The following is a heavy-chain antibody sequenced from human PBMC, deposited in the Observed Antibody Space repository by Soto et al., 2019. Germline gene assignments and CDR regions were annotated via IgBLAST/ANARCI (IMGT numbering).Heavy chain of an antibody. D-gene: IGHD6-13*01. CDR3: ARDQTYSSSWSNCFDP. V-gene: IGHV6-1*01. CDR1: GDSVSSNSVA. J-gene: IGHJ5*02. CDR2: TYYRSKWYN. Sequence: SQTLSLTCAISGDSVSSNSVAWNWIRQSPSRGLEWLGRTYYRSKWYNDYAVSAKSRITINPDTSKNQFSLQLNSVTPEDTAVYYCARDQTYSSSWSNCFDPWGQGTLVTVSS.